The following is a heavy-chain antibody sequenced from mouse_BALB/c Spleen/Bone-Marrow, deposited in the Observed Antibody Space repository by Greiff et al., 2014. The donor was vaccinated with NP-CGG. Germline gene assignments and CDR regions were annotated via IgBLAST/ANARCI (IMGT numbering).Heavy chain of an antibody. D-gene: IGHD2-1*01. CDR3: ARNYGNYVWFAN. CDR2: ILPGSGST. Sequence: ESGAELMKPGASVKISCKATGYTFSRYWIEWVKQRPGHGLEWIGEILPGSGSTNYNEKFKGEATFTADTSSNTAYMQLSSLTSEDSAVYYCARNYGNYVWFANWGQGTLVTVSA. V-gene: IGHV1-9*01. J-gene: IGHJ3*01. CDR1: GYTFSRYW.